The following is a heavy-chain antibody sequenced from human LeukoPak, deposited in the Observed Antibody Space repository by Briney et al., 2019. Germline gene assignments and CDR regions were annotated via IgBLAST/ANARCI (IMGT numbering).Heavy chain of an antibody. J-gene: IGHJ6*02. CDR3: AREHTVYGMDV. Sequence: ASVKVSCKASGGTFSSYAISWVRQAPGQGLEWMGRIIPILGIANYAQKFQGRVTITADKSTSAAYMELSSLRSEDTAVYYCAREHTVYGMDVWGQGTTVTVSS. CDR1: GGTFSSYA. CDR2: IIPILGIA. V-gene: IGHV1-69*04. D-gene: IGHD4-17*01.